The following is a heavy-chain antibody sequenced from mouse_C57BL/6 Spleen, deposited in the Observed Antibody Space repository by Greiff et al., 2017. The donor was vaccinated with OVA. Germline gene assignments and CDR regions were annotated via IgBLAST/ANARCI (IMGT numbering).Heavy chain of an antibody. V-gene: IGHV1-81*01. CDR2: IYPRSGNT. J-gene: IGHJ4*01. D-gene: IGHD1-1*01. Sequence: VQLQQSGAELARPGASVKLSCKASGYTFTSYGISWVKQRPGQGLEWIGEIYPRSGNTYYNEKFKGKATLTADKSSSTAYMELRSLASEDSAVYVCARRDYEDMDYWGQGTSVTVSS. CDR1: GYTFTSYG. CDR3: ARRDYEDMDY.